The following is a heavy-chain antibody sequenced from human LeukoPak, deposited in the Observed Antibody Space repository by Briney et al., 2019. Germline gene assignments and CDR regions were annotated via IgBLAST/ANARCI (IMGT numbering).Heavy chain of an antibody. CDR3: AKLGSMGWLFDY. CDR2: ISGSGGST. D-gene: IGHD6-13*01. V-gene: IGHV3-23*01. J-gene: IGHJ4*02. Sequence: ETGGSLRLSCAASGLTFSSYAMSWVRQAPGKGLDWVSAISGSGGSTYYADSVKGRFTISRDNSKNTLYLQMNSLRAEDTAVYYCAKLGSMGWLFDYWGQGTLVTVPS. CDR1: GLTFSSYA.